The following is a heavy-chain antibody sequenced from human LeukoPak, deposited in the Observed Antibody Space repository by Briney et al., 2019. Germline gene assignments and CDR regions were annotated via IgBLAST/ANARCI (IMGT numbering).Heavy chain of an antibody. CDR1: GYSFTSYW. V-gene: IGHV5-51*01. Sequence: GESLKISCKGSGYSFTSYWIGWVRQMPGKGLEWMGIIYPGDSDTRYSPSFQGQVTISADKSISTAYLQWSSLKASDTAMYYCARHEIVVVPAAHAGGITDYWGQGTLVTVSS. CDR3: ARHEIVVVPAAHAGGITDY. J-gene: IGHJ4*02. CDR2: IYPGDSDT. D-gene: IGHD2-2*01.